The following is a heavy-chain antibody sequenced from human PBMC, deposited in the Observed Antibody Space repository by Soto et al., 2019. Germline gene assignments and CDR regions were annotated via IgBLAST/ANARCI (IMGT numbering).Heavy chain of an antibody. CDR3: ARSRLRFLEWLLLDY. Sequence: GGSLRLSCAASGFTFSDYYMSWIRQAPGKGLEWVSYISSSGSTIYYADSVKGRFTISRDNAKNSLYLQMNSLRAEDTAVYYCARSRLRFLEWLLLDYWGQGTLVTVS. D-gene: IGHD3-3*01. J-gene: IGHJ4*02. V-gene: IGHV3-11*01. CDR2: ISSSGSTI. CDR1: GFTFSDYY.